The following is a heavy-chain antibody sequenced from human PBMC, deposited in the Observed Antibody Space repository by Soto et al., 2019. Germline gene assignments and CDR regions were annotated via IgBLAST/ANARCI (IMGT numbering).Heavy chain of an antibody. Sequence: GGSLRLSCAASGFTFSSYSMNWVRQAPGKGLEWVSYISSISSTIYYADSVKGRFTISRDKAKNSLYLQMNSLRAEDTAVYYCARVRYSSSHNYFDYWGQGTLVTVSS. J-gene: IGHJ4*02. D-gene: IGHD6-13*01. CDR2: ISSISSTI. CDR3: ARVRYSSSHNYFDY. CDR1: GFTFSSYS. V-gene: IGHV3-48*01.